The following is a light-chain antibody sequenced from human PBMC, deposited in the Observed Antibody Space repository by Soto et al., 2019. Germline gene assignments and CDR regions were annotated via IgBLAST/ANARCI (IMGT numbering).Light chain of an antibody. V-gene: IGKV1-39*01. CDR1: QSVRTH. CDR3: QQSYSPPRT. CDR2: AAS. Sequence: DIQMTQSPSSLSASIGDRVTITCRASQSVRTHLNWYHQKPGKAPELLIYAASSLQAGVPSRFSGSGSGTDFTLTISSLHPADFGDYYCQQSYSPPRTFGQGTNLEIK. J-gene: IGKJ2*01.